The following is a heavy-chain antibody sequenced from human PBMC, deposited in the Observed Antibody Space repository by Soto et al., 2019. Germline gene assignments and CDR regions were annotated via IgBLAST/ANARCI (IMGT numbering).Heavy chain of an antibody. CDR3: ARDPDTAMGSDAFDI. Sequence: GGSLRLSCAASGFTFTNYAMSWVRQAPGKGLEWVSAISGSGSSTYYADSVKGRFTISRDNAKNSLYLQMNSLRAEDTAVYYCARDPDTAMGSDAFDIWGQGTMVTVSS. V-gene: IGHV3-23*01. CDR1: GFTFTNYA. D-gene: IGHD5-18*01. CDR2: ISGSGSST. J-gene: IGHJ3*02.